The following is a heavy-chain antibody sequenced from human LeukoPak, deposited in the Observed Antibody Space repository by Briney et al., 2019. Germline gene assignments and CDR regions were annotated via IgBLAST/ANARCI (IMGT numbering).Heavy chain of an antibody. CDR2: IYPGDSDT. CDR3: AKYYGSGFDY. CDR1: GSSFTNYW. V-gene: IGHV5-51*01. Sequence: GASLQISCKGSGSSFTNYWIGWVRQLPGKGLEWMGIIYPGDSDTRYSPSFQGQVTVSADKSISTAYLQWSSLKASDTAMYYCAKYYGSGFDYWGQGTLVTVSS. J-gene: IGHJ4*02. D-gene: IGHD3-10*01.